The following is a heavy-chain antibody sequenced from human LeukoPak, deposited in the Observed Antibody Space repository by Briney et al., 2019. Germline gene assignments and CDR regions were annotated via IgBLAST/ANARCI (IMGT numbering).Heavy chain of an antibody. CDR1: GFTFSSYS. J-gene: IGHJ3*02. CDR2: ISSSSSYI. CDR3: ARCVIAVAAGNDAFDI. D-gene: IGHD6-19*01. Sequence: GGSLRLSCAASGFTFSSYSMTWVRQAPGEGLEWVSSISSSSSYIYYADSVKGRFTLSRDNAKNSLYLQMNSLRAEDTAVYYCARCVIAVAAGNDAFDIWGQGAMVTVSS. V-gene: IGHV3-21*01.